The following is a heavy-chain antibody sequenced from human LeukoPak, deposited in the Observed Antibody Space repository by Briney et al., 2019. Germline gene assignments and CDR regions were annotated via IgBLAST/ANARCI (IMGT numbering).Heavy chain of an antibody. CDR3: AESIDPMVRGGDY. CDR1: GFTFSSYA. CDR2: ISGSGGST. D-gene: IGHD3-10*01. J-gene: IGHJ4*02. V-gene: IGHV3-23*01. Sequence: PGGSLRLSCAASGFTFSSYAMSWVRQAPGKGLEWVSAISGSGGSTYYADSVKGRFTISRDNSKNTLYLQMNSLRAEDTAVYYCAESIDPMVRGGDYWGQGTLVTVSS.